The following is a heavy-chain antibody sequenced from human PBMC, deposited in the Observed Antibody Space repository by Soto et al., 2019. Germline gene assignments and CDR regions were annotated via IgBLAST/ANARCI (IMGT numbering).Heavy chain of an antibody. V-gene: IGHV5-51*01. CDR3: ARYCTNGVCYPYGMDV. Sequence: GESLKISCKGSGYSFTIYWIGWVRQMPGKGLEWMGIIYPGDSDTRYSPSFQGQVTISADKSISTAYLQWSSLKASDTAMYYCARYCTNGVCYPYGMDVWGQGTTVTVSS. CDR2: IYPGDSDT. J-gene: IGHJ6*02. D-gene: IGHD2-8*01. CDR1: GYSFTIYW.